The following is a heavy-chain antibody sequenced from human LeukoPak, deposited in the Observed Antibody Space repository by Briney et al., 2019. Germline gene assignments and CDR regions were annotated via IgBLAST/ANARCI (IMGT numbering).Heavy chain of an antibody. CDR1: GGSISSYS. D-gene: IGHD3-22*01. Sequence: SETLSLTCTVSGGSISSYSWSWIRQPPGKGLEWIEFIYYSGNTNYNPSLKSRVTISVDTSKNQFSLKLTSVTAADTAVYYCARHTIDYDSGGDYFDYWGQGTLVTVSS. CDR3: ARHTIDYDSGGDYFDY. J-gene: IGHJ4*02. V-gene: IGHV4-59*08. CDR2: IYYSGNT.